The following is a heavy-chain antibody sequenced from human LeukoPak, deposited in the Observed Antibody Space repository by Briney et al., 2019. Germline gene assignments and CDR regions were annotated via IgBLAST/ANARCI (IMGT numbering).Heavy chain of an antibody. J-gene: IGHJ4*02. D-gene: IGHD2-15*01. CDR2: IIPILGIA. Sequence: SVNVSCKASGGSFSSYAISWVRQAPGQGLEWMGRIIPILGIANYAQKFQGRVTITADKSTSTAYMELSSLRSEDTAVYYCARDDCSGGSCPLGYWGQGTLVTVSS. V-gene: IGHV1-69*04. CDR3: ARDDCSGGSCPLGY. CDR1: GGSFSSYA.